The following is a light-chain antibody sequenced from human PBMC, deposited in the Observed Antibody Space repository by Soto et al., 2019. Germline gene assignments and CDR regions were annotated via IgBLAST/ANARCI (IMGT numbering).Light chain of an antibody. CDR3: QQYGCSRT. Sequence: EIVLTQSPGTLSLSPGERATLSCRASQSVSSSYLAWYQQKPGQAPRLLIYGASSRATSIPDRFSGSESGEFSTLNISRLEHEFVVVYYCQQYGCSRTFGQGTKVEIK. CDR2: GAS. V-gene: IGKV3-20*01. J-gene: IGKJ1*01. CDR1: QSVSSSY.